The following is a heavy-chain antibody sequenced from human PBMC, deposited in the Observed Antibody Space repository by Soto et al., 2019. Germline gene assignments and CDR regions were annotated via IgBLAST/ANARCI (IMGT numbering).Heavy chain of an antibody. CDR2: VYYTGST. V-gene: IGHV4-59*01. Sequence: SETLSLTCSVSGGSISGSYWSWIRQSPGKGLEWLGHVYYTGSTNYSPSLRSRVSISVDTSKNEFSLRLSSVTAADTAVYFCARSVAVPGAHIDYWGQGTQVTVSS. J-gene: IGHJ4*02. CDR1: GGSISGSY. D-gene: IGHD6-19*01. CDR3: ARSVAVPGAHIDY.